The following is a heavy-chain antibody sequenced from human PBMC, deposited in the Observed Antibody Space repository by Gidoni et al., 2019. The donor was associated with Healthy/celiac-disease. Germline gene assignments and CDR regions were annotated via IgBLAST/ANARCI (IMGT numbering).Heavy chain of an antibody. CDR1: GFTFGGYA. D-gene: IGHD5-12*01. CDR3: TRGRDGYNNYYYYGMDV. CDR2: IRSKAYGGTT. Sequence: EVQLVESGGGLVQPGRSLRLSCTASGFTFGGYAMRWVRQAPGKGRGWVGFIRSKAYGGTTEYAASVKGRFTISRDDSKSIAYLQMNSLKTEDTAVYYCTRGRDGYNNYYYYGMDVWGQGTTVTVSS. J-gene: IGHJ6*02. V-gene: IGHV3-49*04.